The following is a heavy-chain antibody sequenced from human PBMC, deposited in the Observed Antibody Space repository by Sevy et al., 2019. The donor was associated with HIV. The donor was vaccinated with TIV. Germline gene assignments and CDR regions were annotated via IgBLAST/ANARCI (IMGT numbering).Heavy chain of an antibody. D-gene: IGHD2-2*01. J-gene: IGHJ6*02. CDR1: GFTFSSYA. CDR2: IKRDGSEK. Sequence: GGSLRLSCAASGFTFSSYAMSWVRQAPGKGLEWVANIKRDGSEKYYVASVKGRFTISRDNAKNSLYLQMNSLRAEDTAVYYCARDCSSSTCLWGMDVWGQGTTVTVSS. CDR3: ARDCSSSTCLWGMDV. V-gene: IGHV3-7*03.